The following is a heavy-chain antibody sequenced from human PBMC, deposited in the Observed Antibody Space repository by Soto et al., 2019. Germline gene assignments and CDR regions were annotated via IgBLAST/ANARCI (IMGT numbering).Heavy chain of an antibody. CDR2: INAGNGNT. CDR3: ARFYSSGYQKSFDY. J-gene: IGHJ4*02. CDR1: GYTFTSYA. V-gene: IGHV1-3*01. D-gene: IGHD3-22*01. Sequence: ASVKVSCKASGYTFTSYAMHLVRHAPGQRLEWMGWINAGNGNTKYSQKFQGRVTITRDTSASTAYMELSSLRSEDTAVYYCARFYSSGYQKSFDYWGQGTLVTVSS.